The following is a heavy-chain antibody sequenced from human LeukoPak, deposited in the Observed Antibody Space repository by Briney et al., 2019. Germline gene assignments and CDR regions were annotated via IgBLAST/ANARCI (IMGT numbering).Heavy chain of an antibody. CDR3: AGHLRYFDWFDY. J-gene: IGHJ4*02. CDR1: GFTFSSYA. D-gene: IGHD3-9*01. Sequence: GGSLRLPCAASGFTFSSYAMSWVRQAPGKGLEWVPAISGSGGSTYYADSVKGRFTISRDNSKNTLYLQMNSLRAEDTAVYYCAGHLRYFDWFDYWGQGTLVTVSS. CDR2: ISGSGGST. V-gene: IGHV3-23*01.